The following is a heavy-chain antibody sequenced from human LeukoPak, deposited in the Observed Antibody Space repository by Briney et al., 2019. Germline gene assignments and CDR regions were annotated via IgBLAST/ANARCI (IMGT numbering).Heavy chain of an antibody. D-gene: IGHD3-22*01. V-gene: IGHV4-59*01. CDR1: GGSISSYY. CDR2: IYYSGST. J-gene: IGHJ3*02. CDR3: ARFLHSGYYPWGDAFDI. Sequence: SETLSLTCTVSGGSISSYYWSWIRQPPGKGLEWIGYIYYSGSTSYNPSLKSRVTISVDTSKNQFSLKLSSVTAADTAVYYCARFLHSGYYPWGDAFDIWGQGTMVTVSS.